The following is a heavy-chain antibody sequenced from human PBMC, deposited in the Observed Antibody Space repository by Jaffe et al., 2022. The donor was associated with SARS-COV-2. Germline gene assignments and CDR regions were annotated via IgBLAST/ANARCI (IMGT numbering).Heavy chain of an antibody. CDR2: INPNSGGT. CDR3: ARAHGDQLPADYYYGMDV. Sequence: QVQLVQSGAEVKKPGASVKVSCKASGYTFTGYYMHWVRQAPGQGLEWMGWINPNSGGTNYAQKFQGRVTMTRDTSISTAYMELSRLRSDDTAVYYCARAHGDQLPADYYYGMDVWGQGTTVTVSS. CDR1: GYTFTGYY. J-gene: IGHJ6*02. D-gene: IGHD2-2*01. V-gene: IGHV1-2*02.